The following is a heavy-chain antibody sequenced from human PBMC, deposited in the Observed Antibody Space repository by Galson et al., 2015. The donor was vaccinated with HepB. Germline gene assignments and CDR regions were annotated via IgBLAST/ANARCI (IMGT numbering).Heavy chain of an antibody. CDR3: AKGGDSGILVHAFDI. J-gene: IGHJ3*02. D-gene: IGHD2-21*02. CDR1: GGSITSSY. Sequence: SETLSLTCTVSGGSITSSYWSWIRQPPGEGLEWIGFTYYTGNIHYNPSLSSRVTISIGTSKNQFSLRLTSVTAADTAVYYCAKGGDSGILVHAFDIWGQGTMVAVSS. V-gene: IGHV4-59*01. CDR2: TYYTGNI.